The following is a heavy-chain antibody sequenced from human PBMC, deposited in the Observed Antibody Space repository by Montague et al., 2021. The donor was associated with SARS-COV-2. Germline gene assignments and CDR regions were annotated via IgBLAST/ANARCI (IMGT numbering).Heavy chain of an antibody. CDR1: GDSVSHYF. Sequence: SETLSLTCTVSGDSVSHYFWTWIRQPPGKGLEWIGYLYYSGSSSYNPSLRSRVTISVDTSKDQFSLRLSTVTAADTAMYYCGRDPPGYGSFSFWDFWGQGTMVTVSS. CDR3: GRDPPGYGSFSFWDF. J-gene: IGHJ6*02. CDR2: LYYSGSS. D-gene: IGHD1-1*01. V-gene: IGHV4-59*02.